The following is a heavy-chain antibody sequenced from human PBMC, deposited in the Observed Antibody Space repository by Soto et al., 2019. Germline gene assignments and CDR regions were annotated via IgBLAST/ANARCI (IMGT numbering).Heavy chain of an antibody. CDR1: GFTFTSSA. J-gene: IGHJ4*02. Sequence: EASVKVSCKASGFTFTSSAVQWVRQARGQRLEWIGWIVVGSGNTNYAQKFQERVTITRDMSTSTAYMELSSLRSEDTAVYYCAATNHYDFWSGYSVNDYWGQGTLVTVSS. CDR3: AATNHYDFWSGYSVNDY. V-gene: IGHV1-58*01. CDR2: IVVGSGNT. D-gene: IGHD3-3*01.